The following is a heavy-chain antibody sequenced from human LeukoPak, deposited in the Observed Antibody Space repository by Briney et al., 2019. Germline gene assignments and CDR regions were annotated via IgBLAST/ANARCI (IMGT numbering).Heavy chain of an antibody. CDR1: GGSISGYY. V-gene: IGHV4-4*07. D-gene: IGHD1-7*01. CDR3: ARIITGTTTAFDI. CDR2: IYTSESI. Sequence: PSETLSLTCTVSGGSISGYYWSWIRQPAGKGLEWIGRIYTSESIHYNSSLKSRVTMSVDTSKNQFSLKLSSVTAADTAVYYCARIITGTTTAFDIWGQGTIVTVSS. J-gene: IGHJ3*02.